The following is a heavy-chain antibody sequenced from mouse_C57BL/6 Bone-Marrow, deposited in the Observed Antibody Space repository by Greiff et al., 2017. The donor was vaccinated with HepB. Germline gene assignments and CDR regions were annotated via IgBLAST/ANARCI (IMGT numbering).Heavy chain of an antibody. CDR3: ASAGGVDY. J-gene: IGHJ2*01. CDR1: GYAFSSSW. V-gene: IGHV1-82*01. CDR2: IYPGDGDT. Sequence: QVHVKQSGPELVKPGASVKISCKASGYAFSSSWMNWVKQRPGKGLEWIGRIYPGDGDTNYNGKFKGKATLTADKSSSTAYMQLSSLTSEDSAVYFCASAGGVDYWGQGTTLTVSS.